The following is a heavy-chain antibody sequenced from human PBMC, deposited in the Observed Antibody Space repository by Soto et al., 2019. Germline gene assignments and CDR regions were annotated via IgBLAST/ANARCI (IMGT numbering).Heavy chain of an antibody. CDR1: GGSISSGGYS. J-gene: IGHJ4*02. CDR3: ARGDYYFDY. V-gene: IGHV4-30-2*01. Sequence: PSETLSLTCAVSGGSISSGGYSWSWIRQPPGKGLEWIGYIYHSGSTYYNPSLKSRVTISVDRSKNQFSLKLSSVTAADTAVYYCARGDYYFDYWGQGTLVTVSS. CDR2: IYHSGST.